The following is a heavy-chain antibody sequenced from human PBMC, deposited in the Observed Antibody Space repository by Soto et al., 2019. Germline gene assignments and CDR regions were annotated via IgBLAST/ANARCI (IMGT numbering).Heavy chain of an antibody. CDR2: IIPIFGTA. D-gene: IGHD6-19*01. CDR1: RVAFSKFI. V-gene: IGHV1-69*13. J-gene: IGHJ6*02. CDR3: AKVRYSSPMGYYYGMDV. Sequence: SVKVSCKASRVAFSKFIVTWVRQAPGLGLEWVGGIIPIFGTANYAQKFQGRVTTTADESTSTSYMEVNNLRSGDTAVYYCAKVRYSSPMGYYYGMDVWGQGTTVTVSS.